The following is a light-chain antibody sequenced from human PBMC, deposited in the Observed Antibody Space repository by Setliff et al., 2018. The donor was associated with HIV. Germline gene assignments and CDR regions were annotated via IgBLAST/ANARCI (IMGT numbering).Light chain of an antibody. J-gene: IGLJ1*01. CDR3: STYTGXXTFDV. Sequence: QSVLTQPASVSGSPGQAITISCTGNNSXIGTYDLVSWYQQHPGRAPKLTIFEVKRRPSGVSNRFSGSKSGNTASLTISGLQAEAEATYFCSTYTGXXTFDVFGTGTKVTVL. CDR1: NSXIGTYDL. CDR2: EVK. V-gene: IGLV2-23*02.